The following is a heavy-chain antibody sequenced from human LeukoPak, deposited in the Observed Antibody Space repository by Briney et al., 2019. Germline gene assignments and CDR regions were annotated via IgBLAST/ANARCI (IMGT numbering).Heavy chain of an antibody. Sequence: GRSLRLSCAASGFTFDDYAMHWARQAPGKGLEWVSGISWNSGSIGYADSVKGRFTISRDNAKNSLYLQMNSLRAEDTALYYCAKDYIAAAGAFDIWGQGTMVTVSS. CDR1: GFTFDDYA. V-gene: IGHV3-9*01. D-gene: IGHD6-13*01. J-gene: IGHJ3*02. CDR3: AKDYIAAAGAFDI. CDR2: ISWNSGSI.